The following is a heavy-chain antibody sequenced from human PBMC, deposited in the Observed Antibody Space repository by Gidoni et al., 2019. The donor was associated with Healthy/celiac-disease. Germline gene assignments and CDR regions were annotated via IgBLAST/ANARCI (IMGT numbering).Heavy chain of an antibody. V-gene: IGHV3-21*01. CDR3: ASNYGSGSYWFDY. CDR2: ISSSSSYI. CDR1: GCTVSSYS. Sequence: EVQLVESGGGLVKPGGSLRLSRAASGCTVSSYSMHWVRQAPGKGLEWVASISSSSSYIYYADSVKGRFTISRDNAKNSLYLQLNSLRAEDTSVYYCASNYGSGSYWFDYWGQGTLVTVSS. D-gene: IGHD3-10*01. J-gene: IGHJ4*02.